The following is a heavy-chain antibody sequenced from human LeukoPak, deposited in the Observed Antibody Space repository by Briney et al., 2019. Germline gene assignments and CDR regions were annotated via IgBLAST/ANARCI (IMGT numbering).Heavy chain of an antibody. J-gene: IGHJ6*02. D-gene: IGHD2-8*01. CDR1: GGSFSGYY. Sequence: SETLSLTCAVSGGSFSGYYWSWIRQPPGKGLEWIGEINHSGTTNYNPSLKGRVTISVDTSKNQFSLKLSSVTAADTAVYYCARDHGVSYYYGMDVWGQGTTVTVSS. CDR3: ARDHGVSYYYGMDV. CDR2: INHSGTT. V-gene: IGHV4-34*01.